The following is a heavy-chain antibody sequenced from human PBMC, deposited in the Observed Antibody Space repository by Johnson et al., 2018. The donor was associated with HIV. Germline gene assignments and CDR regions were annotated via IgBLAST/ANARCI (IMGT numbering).Heavy chain of an antibody. V-gene: IGHV3-20*04. Sequence: VQLVESGGGLVQPGRSLRLSCAASGFTFDDYGMSWVRPAPGKGLEWVSGIHWNGGSTGYADSVKGRFTISRDNAKNSLYLQMNSLKTEDTAVYYCTTAPTTWIQVWSLGAFDIWGQGTMVTVSS. CDR2: IHWNGGST. D-gene: IGHD5-18*01. CDR3: TTAPTTWIQVWSLGAFDI. J-gene: IGHJ3*02. CDR1: GFTFDDYG.